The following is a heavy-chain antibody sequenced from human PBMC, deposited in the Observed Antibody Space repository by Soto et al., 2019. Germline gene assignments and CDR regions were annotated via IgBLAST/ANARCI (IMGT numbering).Heavy chain of an antibody. V-gene: IGHV3-30*18. CDR3: AKAHGYSSGWRADS. CDR1: GFTFNKHG. CDR2: VSYDGSSQ. D-gene: IGHD6-19*01. Sequence: LRLSCAASGFTFNKHGMHWVRQAPGKGLEWVAVVSYDGSSQYYADSVKGRFTISRDNSKNMVYLQMTTLRREDAAVYYCAKAHGYSSGWRADSWGQGTRVTVSS. J-gene: IGHJ4*02.